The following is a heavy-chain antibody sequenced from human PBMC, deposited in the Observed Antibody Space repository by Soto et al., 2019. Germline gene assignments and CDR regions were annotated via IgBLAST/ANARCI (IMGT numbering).Heavy chain of an antibody. CDR3: ARGAADTAMVDS. V-gene: IGHV4-59*01. CDR1: GGSIRSYY. J-gene: IGHJ4*02. Sequence: KASETLSLTCTVSGGSIRSYYWTWIRQPPGKGLEWLGYIFYSGGTFYNPSLKSRVTISIHTSKSQFSLQLTSVTAADTAVYYCARGAADTAMVDSWGQGTLVTVS. CDR2: IFYSGGT. D-gene: IGHD5-18*01.